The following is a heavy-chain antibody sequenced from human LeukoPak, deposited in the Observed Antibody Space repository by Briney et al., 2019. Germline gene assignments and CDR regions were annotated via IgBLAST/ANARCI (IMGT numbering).Heavy chain of an antibody. CDR3: ARPSFHCSSTSCYTGYGMDV. Sequence: ASVKVSCKASGYIFTSYYMHWVRQAPGQGLEWMGIINPSGGSTSYAQKLQGRVTMTTDTSTSTAYMELRSLRSDDTAVYYCARPSFHCSSTSCYTGYGMDVWGQGTTVTVSS. CDR2: INPSGGST. CDR1: GYIFTSYY. V-gene: IGHV1-46*01. J-gene: IGHJ6*02. D-gene: IGHD2-2*02.